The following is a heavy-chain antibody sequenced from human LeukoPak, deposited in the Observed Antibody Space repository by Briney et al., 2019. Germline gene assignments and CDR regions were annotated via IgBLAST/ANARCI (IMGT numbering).Heavy chain of an antibody. CDR2: ISNSGTT. J-gene: IGHJ3*02. CDR1: GDSVTIGGYF. Sequence: SETLSLTCAVSGDSVTIGGYFWTWIRQHPGKGLEWIGSISNSGTTSYNPSLKSRVSISLDTSNNHFSLRLGSVTAADTAVYCCARDVVVTSSPDAFDIWRQGTMVSVSS. CDR3: ARDVVVTSSPDAFDI. D-gene: IGHD2-21*02. V-gene: IGHV4-31*11.